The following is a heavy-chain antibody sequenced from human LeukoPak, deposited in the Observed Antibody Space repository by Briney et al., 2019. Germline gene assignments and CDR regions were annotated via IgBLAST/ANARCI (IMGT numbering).Heavy chain of an antibody. D-gene: IGHD6-19*01. CDR2: ISSNGGST. CDR3: ARDLAGVYDY. V-gene: IGHV3-64*01. CDR1: GFTFSSYA. J-gene: IGHJ4*02. Sequence: GGSLRLSCAASGFTFSSYAMHWVRQAPGKGLEYVSAISSNGGSTYNANSVKGRFTISRDNSKNTLYLQMGGLRAEDMAVYYCARDLAGVYDYWGRGTVVTVSS.